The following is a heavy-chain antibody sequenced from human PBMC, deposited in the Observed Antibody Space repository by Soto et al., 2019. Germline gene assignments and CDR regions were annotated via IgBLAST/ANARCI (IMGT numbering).Heavy chain of an antibody. J-gene: IGHJ4*02. Sequence: PSETLSLTCTVSGGSISSYYWSWIRQPPGKGLEWIGYIYYSGSTNYNPSLKSRVTISVDTSKNQFSLKLSSVTAADTAVYYCARDSTQGYSYGNTFDYWGQGTLVTVSS. CDR2: IYYSGST. V-gene: IGHV4-59*01. CDR3: ARDSTQGYSYGNTFDY. D-gene: IGHD5-18*01. CDR1: GGSISSYY.